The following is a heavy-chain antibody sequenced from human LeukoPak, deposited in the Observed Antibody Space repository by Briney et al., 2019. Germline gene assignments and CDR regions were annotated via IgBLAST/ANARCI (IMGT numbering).Heavy chain of an antibody. D-gene: IGHD3-3*01. Sequence: SETLSLTCTVSGGSISSSSYYWGWIRQPPGKGLGWIGSIYYSGSTYYNPSLKSRVTISVDTSKNQFSLKLSSVTAADTAVYYCARVAFWSGLWYFDYWGQGTLVTVSS. V-gene: IGHV4-39*07. CDR1: GGSISSSSYY. CDR2: IYYSGST. CDR3: ARVAFWSGLWYFDY. J-gene: IGHJ4*02.